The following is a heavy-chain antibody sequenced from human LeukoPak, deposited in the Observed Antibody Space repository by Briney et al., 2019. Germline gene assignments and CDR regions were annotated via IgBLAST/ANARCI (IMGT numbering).Heavy chain of an antibody. CDR2: IYTSGST. CDR3: ARELLWFGEPPHFDY. Sequence: SETLSLTCTVSGGSISSYYWSWIRQPAGKGLEWIGCIYTSGSTNYNPSLKSRVTMSVDTSKNQFSLKLSSVTAADTAVYYCARELLWFGEPPHFDYWGQGTLVTVSS. V-gene: IGHV4-4*07. J-gene: IGHJ4*02. CDR1: GGSISSYY. D-gene: IGHD3-10*01.